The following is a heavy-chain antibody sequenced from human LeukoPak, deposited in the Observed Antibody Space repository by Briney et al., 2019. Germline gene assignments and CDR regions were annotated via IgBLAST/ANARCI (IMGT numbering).Heavy chain of an antibody. J-gene: IGHJ5*02. V-gene: IGHV4-4*02. Sequence: PSETLSLTCAVSGGSISSTNWWSWVRQPPGKGLEWIGEIYRSGTTNYKPSLKSRVTISLDKSRNHFSLKLTSVTAADTAVYYCARTQVLLWFGELYHQKRNWFDPWGQGTLVTVSS. CDR2: IYRSGTT. CDR1: GGSISSTNW. CDR3: ARTQVLLWFGELYHQKRNWFDP. D-gene: IGHD3-10*01.